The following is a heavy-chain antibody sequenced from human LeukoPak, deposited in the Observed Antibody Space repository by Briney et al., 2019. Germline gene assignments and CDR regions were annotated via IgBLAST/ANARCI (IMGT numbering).Heavy chain of an antibody. CDR1: GGSISSSSYY. CDR2: IYYSGST. V-gene: IGHV4-39*01. D-gene: IGHD6-13*01. J-gene: IGHJ4*02. Sequence: SETLSLTCTVSGGSISSSSYYWGWIRQPPGKGLEWIGSIYYSGSTYYNPSLKSRVTISVDTSKNQFSLKLSSVTAADTAVYYCARLSWQQLRLYYFDYWGQGTLVTVSS. CDR3: ARLSWQQLRLYYFDY.